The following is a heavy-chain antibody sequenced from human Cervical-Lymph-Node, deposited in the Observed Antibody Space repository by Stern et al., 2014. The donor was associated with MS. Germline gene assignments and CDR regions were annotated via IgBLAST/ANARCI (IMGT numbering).Heavy chain of an antibody. CDR3: ARHSIKGYNGFDT. J-gene: IGHJ4*02. CDR1: GFALTSAG. V-gene: IGHV1-18*04. CDR2: ISAYNVNT. Sequence: EQLVESGAQLKKPGASVKVSCKASGFALTSAGIRWVRQAPGQGLEWMGWISAYNVNTNYAQRCQDRVNMTTDTSTSTAYMELRSLRSDDTAVYYCARHSIKGYNGFDTWGQGTLVTVSS. D-gene: IGHD5-24*01.